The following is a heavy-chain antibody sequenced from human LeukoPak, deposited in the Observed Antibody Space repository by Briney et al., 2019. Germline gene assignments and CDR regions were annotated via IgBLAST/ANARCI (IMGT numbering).Heavy chain of an antibody. CDR2: ISGYDGDT. V-gene: IGHV1-18*01. Sequence: ASVKVSCKASGYTFTSYTISWVRQAPGQGLEWMGWISGYDGDTNYAQKLQGRVTMTTDTSTSTAYMELRSLRPDGTAVYYCARDADGSGTMLDYWGQGSLVTVSS. J-gene: IGHJ4*02. CDR1: GYTFTSYT. CDR3: ARDADGSGTMLDY. D-gene: IGHD3-10*01.